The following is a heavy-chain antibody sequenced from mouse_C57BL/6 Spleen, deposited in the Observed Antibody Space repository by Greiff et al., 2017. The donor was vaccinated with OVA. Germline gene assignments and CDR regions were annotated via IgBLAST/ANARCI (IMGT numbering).Heavy chain of an antibody. V-gene: IGHV1-53*01. CDR2: INPSNGGP. CDR1: GYTFTSYG. Sequence: VQLQQPGTELVKPGASVKLSCKASGYTFTSYGMHWVKQRPGPGLEWIGNINPSNGGPNYNEKFKSKATLTVDKSSSTAYMQLSSLTSEDSAVYYCARGYYGSSYVDFDVWGTGTTVTVSS. J-gene: IGHJ1*03. D-gene: IGHD1-1*01. CDR3: ARGYYGSSYVDFDV.